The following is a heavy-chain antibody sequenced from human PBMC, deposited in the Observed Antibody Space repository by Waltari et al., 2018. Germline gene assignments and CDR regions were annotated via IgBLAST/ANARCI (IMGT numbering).Heavy chain of an antibody. CDR3: AHDYYGSGSYFDY. Sequence: QVQLQESGPGLVKPSETLSLTRAVSGYSISSGYYWGWIRQPPGKGLEWIGSIYHSGSTYYNPSLKSRVTISVDTSKNQFSLKLSSVTAADTAVYYCAHDYYGSGSYFDYWGQGTLVTVSS. CDR2: IYHSGST. V-gene: IGHV4-38-2*01. D-gene: IGHD3-10*01. CDR1: GYSISSGYY. J-gene: IGHJ4*02.